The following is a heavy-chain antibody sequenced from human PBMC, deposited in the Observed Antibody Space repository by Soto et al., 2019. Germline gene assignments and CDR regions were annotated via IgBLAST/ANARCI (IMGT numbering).Heavy chain of an antibody. V-gene: IGHV3-30*18. J-gene: IGHJ6*02. CDR1: GFTFSSYG. D-gene: IGHD6-19*01. CDR3: VKGRRIAVACIRPERYYYCGMDV. Sequence: GGSLRLSCAASGFTFSSYGMHWVRQAPGKGLEWVAVISYDGSNKYYADSVKGRFTISRDNSKNTLYLQMNSLRAEDTAENYCVKGRRIAVACIRPERYYYCGMDVWGQGTTVTVSS. CDR2: ISYDGSNK.